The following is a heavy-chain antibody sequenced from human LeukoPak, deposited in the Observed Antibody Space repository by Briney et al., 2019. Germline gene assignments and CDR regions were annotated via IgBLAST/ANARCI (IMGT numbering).Heavy chain of an antibody. CDR2: INSDGINT. Sequence: GGSLRLSYAASGFTFSNYWMHWVRQAPGKGLVWVSRINSDGINTSYADSVKGRFTISRDNAKNTLNLQMNSLRAEDTAVYYCARDLGQYYDTSDNWFDPWGQGTLVTVSS. V-gene: IGHV3-74*01. CDR1: GFTFSNYW. D-gene: IGHD3-22*01. CDR3: ARDLGQYYDTSDNWFDP. J-gene: IGHJ5*02.